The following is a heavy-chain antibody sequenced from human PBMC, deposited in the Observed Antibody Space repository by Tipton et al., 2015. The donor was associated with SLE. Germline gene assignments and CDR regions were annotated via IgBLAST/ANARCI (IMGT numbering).Heavy chain of an antibody. CDR3: ARETAAAGSADY. D-gene: IGHD6-13*01. Sequence: TLSLTCTVSGGSISSSSYYWGWIRQPPGKGLEWIGSIYYSGSTYYNPSLKSRVTISVDTSKNQFSLKLSSVTAADTAVYYCARETAAAGSADYWGQGTLVTVSS. CDR2: IYYSGST. CDR1: GGSISSSSYY. J-gene: IGHJ4*02. V-gene: IGHV4-39*02.